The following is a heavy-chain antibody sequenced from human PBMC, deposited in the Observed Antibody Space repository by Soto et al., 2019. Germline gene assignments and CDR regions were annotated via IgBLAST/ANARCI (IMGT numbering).Heavy chain of an antibody. Sequence: SDTLSLTCAVSGGSISSSRYSWSWIRQPPGKGLEWIGYIYHSGSTYYNPSLKSRVTISVDRSKNQFSLKLSSVTAADTAVYYCATAPGPYWGQGTLVTVSS. V-gene: IGHV4-30-2*01. J-gene: IGHJ4*02. CDR2: IYHSGST. CDR3: ATAPGPY. CDR1: GGSISSSRYS.